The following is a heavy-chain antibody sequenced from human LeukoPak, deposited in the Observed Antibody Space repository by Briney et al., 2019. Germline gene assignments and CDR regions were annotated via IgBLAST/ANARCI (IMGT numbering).Heavy chain of an antibody. J-gene: IGHJ4*02. CDR2: ISDNGGST. CDR1: GFTFSTYA. D-gene: IGHD6-13*01. CDR3: AKPPPDSSSWLFDY. Sequence: GGSLRLSCAASGFTFSTYAMSWVRRAPGKGLEWVSIISDNGGSTYYADSVKGRFTISRDNSKNTLYLQMNSLRVEDTAVYYCAKPPPDSSSWLFDYWGQGTLVTVSS. V-gene: IGHV3-23*01.